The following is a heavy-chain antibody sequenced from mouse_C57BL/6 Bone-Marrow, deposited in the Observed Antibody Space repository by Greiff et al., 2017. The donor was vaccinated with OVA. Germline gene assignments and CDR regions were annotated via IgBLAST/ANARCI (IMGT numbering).Heavy chain of an antibody. CDR3: ARRGYYDYDDWYFDV. Sequence: EVQLQQSGPELVKPGASVKISCKASGYTFTDYYMNWVKQSHGKSLEWIGDITPNNGSTSYTQKLKGKATLTVDKSASTAYRELRSLTAEDSAVDYGARRGYYDYDDWYFDVWGTGTTVTVSS. CDR2: ITPNNGST. CDR1: GYTFTDYY. J-gene: IGHJ1*03. V-gene: IGHV1-26*01. D-gene: IGHD2-4*01.